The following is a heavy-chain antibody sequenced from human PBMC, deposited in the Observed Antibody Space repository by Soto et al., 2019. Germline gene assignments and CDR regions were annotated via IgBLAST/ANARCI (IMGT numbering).Heavy chain of an antibody. CDR1: GFTVSSNY. D-gene: IGHD2-2*01. V-gene: IGHV3-53*01. CDR2: IYSGGST. Sequence: GGSLRLSCAASGFTVSSNYMSWVRQAPGKGLEWVSVIYSGGSTYYANSVKGRFTISRDNSKNTLYLQMNSLRAEDTAVYYCARSLLEWDIVVVPAATHSAFDIWGQGTMVTVSS. J-gene: IGHJ3*02. CDR3: ARSLLEWDIVVVPAATHSAFDI.